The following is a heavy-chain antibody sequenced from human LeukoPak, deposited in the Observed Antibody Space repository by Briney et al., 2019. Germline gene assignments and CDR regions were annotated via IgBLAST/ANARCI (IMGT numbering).Heavy chain of an antibody. CDR1: GYTFTDYY. D-gene: IGHD2-15*01. CDR2: INPDSGAT. CDR3: ARDLCHGGSCFHFDS. V-gene: IGHV1-2*02. Sequence: ASVKVSCKTSGYTFTDYYVHWVRQAPGQGLEWLAWINPDSGATNFAQRFQGRVTMTRDTSVNTVHMELNRLRSDDTAVYYCARDLCHGGSCFHFDSWGQGTQVTVSS. J-gene: IGHJ4*02.